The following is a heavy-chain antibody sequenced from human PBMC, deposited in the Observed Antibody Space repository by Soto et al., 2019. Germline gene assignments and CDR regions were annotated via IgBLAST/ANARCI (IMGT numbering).Heavy chain of an antibody. J-gene: IGHJ6*02. V-gene: IGHV3-23*01. CDR2: ISGSGGST. D-gene: IGHD3-22*01. CDR3: AKVSGGYLPDGYYYYGMDV. CDR1: GFTFSSYA. Sequence: GGSLRLSCAASGFTFSSYAMSWVRQAPGKGLEWVSAISGSGGSTYYADSVKGRFTISRDNSKNTLYLQMNSLRAEDTAVYYCAKVSGGYLPDGYYYYGMDVWGQGTTVTVSS.